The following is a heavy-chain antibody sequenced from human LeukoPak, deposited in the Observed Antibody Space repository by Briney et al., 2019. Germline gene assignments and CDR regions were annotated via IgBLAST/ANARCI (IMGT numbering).Heavy chain of an antibody. CDR2: INHSGST. V-gene: IGHV4-34*01. J-gene: IGHJ5*02. D-gene: IGHD3-10*01. CDR3: ARCLQIKKIYGSGNIYWFDP. CDR1: GGSFSGYY. Sequence: PSETLSLTCAVYGGSFSGYYWSWIRQPPGKGLEWIGEINHSGSTNYNPSLKSRVTISVDTSKNQLSLKLSSVTAADTAVYYCARCLQIKKIYGSGNIYWFDPWGQGTLVTVSS.